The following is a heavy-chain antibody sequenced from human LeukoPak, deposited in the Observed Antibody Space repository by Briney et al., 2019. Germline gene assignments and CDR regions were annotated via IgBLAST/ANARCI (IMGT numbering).Heavy chain of an antibody. V-gene: IGHV4-34*01. CDR1: GGSFSGYY. CDR2: INYSGST. Sequence: SETLSPTCAVYGGSFSGYYWSWIRQPPGKGLEWIGEINYSGSTNYNPSLKSRVTISVGTSKNQFSLKLSSVTAADTAVYYCTTHYVWGSYRYERNYWGQGTLVTVSS. CDR3: TTHYVWGSYRYERNY. J-gene: IGHJ4*02. D-gene: IGHD3-16*02.